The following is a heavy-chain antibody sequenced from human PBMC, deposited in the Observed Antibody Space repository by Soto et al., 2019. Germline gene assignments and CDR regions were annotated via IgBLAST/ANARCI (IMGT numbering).Heavy chain of an antibody. D-gene: IGHD4-17*01. CDR3: ARTTAVPNTLRSRYFFDY. CDR2: VYYSGTT. V-gene: IGHV4-61*01. Sequence: SETLSLTCSASGGSVSDKTYYWSWIRQPPGKRLEWIGYVYYSGTTNYNPSLKSRVTISVDLSKNRFSLRLSSVTTADTALYYCARTTAVPNTLRSRYFFDYWGQGTLVPVSS. J-gene: IGHJ4*02. CDR1: GGSVSDKTYY.